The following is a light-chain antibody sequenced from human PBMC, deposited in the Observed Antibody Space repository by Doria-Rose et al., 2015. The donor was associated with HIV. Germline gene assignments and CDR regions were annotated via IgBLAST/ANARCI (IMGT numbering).Light chain of an antibody. CDR3: HQYGTSWT. CDR2: DES. Sequence: EIALTQSPGTLSLSPGERATLSCRASQSFSSTYLAWYQQKPGQAPSLLIYDESTRATGIPDRFSASGSGTDFTLTINRLEPEDFALYYCHQYGTSWTFGPGTKVEI. J-gene: IGKJ1*01. V-gene: IGKV3-20*01. CDR1: QSFSSTY.